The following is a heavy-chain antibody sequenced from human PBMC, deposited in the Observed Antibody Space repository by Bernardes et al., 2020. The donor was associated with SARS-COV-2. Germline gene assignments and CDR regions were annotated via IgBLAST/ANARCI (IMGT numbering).Heavy chain of an antibody. J-gene: IGHJ5*02. CDR3: ARDRRWGYYDQHQGWFDP. CDR1: GGSISSYY. CDR2: IYYSGST. V-gene: IGHV4-59*01. D-gene: IGHD3-22*01. Sequence: SETLSLTCTVSGGSISSYYWSWIRQPPGKGLEWIGYIYYSGSTNYNPSLKSRVTISVDTSKNQFSLKLSSVTAADTAVYYCARDRRWGYYDQHQGWFDPWGQGTLVTVSS.